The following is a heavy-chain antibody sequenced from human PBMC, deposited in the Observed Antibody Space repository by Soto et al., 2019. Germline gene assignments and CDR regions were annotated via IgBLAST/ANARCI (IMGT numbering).Heavy chain of an antibody. D-gene: IGHD7-27*01. CDR3: ARDPKTSGGQHWAFNYFDS. CDR2: ISYDGTNK. V-gene: IGHV3-30-3*01. CDR1: GFSFSISP. J-gene: IGHJ4*02. Sequence: GGSLRLSCAASGFSFSISPMHWVRQAPGKGPGWLALISYDGTNKFYADSVKGRFTISRDNSKSTLYLQVDSLRPEDAAVYYCARDPKTSGGQHWAFNYFDSWGQGTLVTVSS.